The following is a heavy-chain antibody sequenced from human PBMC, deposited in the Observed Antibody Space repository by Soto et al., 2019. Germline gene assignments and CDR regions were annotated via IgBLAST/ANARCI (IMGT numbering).Heavy chain of an antibody. J-gene: IGHJ4*02. D-gene: IGHD3-3*01. CDR3: ASTVRFLEWLPEADY. CDR1: GGSISSSSYY. Sequence: PSETLSLTCTVSGGSISSSSYYWGWIRQPPGKGLEWIGSIYYSGSTYYNPSLKSRVTISVDTSKNQFSLKLSSVTAADTAVYYCASTVRFLEWLPEADYSGQGTLVTVSS. CDR2: IYYSGST. V-gene: IGHV4-39*01.